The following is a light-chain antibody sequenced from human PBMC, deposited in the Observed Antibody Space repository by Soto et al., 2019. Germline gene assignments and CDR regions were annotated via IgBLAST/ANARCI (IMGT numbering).Light chain of an antibody. CDR2: TAS. V-gene: IGKV1-5*03. J-gene: IGKJ1*01. CDR1: QSIRNW. Sequence: DIQMTQSPSTLSASVGDRVTITCRASQSIRNWLAWYQQKPGKAPKLLIYTASSLESGVPSRFSGSGSGTEFTLTISSLQPDDFATYYCQQYNSLWTFGQGTRVESK. CDR3: QQYNSLWT.